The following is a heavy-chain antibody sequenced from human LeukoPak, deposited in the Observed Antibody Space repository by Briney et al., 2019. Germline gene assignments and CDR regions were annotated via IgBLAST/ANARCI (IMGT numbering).Heavy chain of an antibody. D-gene: IGHD4-23*01. J-gene: IGHJ1*01. CDR1: GGSISSSSYY. Sequence: SETLSLTCTVSGGSISSSSYYWAWIRQPPGKGLEWIGEIYHSGSTNYNPSLKSRVTISVDKSKNQFSLKLSSVTAADTAVYYCARAPPDYGGREYFQHWGQGTLVTVSS. CDR3: ARAPPDYGGREYFQH. CDR2: IYHSGST. V-gene: IGHV4-39*07.